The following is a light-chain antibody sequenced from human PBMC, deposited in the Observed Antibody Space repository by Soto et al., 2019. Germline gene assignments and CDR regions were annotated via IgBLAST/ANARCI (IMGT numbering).Light chain of an antibody. CDR1: QSVGRD. J-gene: IGKJ5*01. CDR2: DAS. CDR3: QQRSNWPLIT. Sequence: EIVLTQSPGTLSLSPGERATLSCWASQSVGRDLAWYQQKPGQPPRLLIYDASNRATGIPARFSGSGSGTDFTLTISSLQPEDFAVYYCQQRSNWPLITFGQGTRLEL. V-gene: IGKV3-11*01.